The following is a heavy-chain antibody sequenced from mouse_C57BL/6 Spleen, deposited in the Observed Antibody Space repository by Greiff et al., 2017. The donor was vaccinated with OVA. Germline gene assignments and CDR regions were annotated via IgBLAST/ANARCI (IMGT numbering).Heavy chain of an antibody. CDR2: IWSGGST. J-gene: IGHJ2*01. D-gene: IGHD2-4*01. CDR3: ARDYYDYDLDY. Sequence: VQLVESGPGLVQPSQSLSITCTVSGFSLTSYGVHWVRQSPGKGLEWLGVIWSGGSTDYNAAFISRLSISKDKSKSQVFFKMNSLQADDTAIYYCARDYYDYDLDYWGQGTTLTVSS. V-gene: IGHV2-2*01. CDR1: GFSLTSYG.